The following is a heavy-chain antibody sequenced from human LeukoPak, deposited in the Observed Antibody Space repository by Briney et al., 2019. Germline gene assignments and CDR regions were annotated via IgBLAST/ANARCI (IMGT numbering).Heavy chain of an antibody. J-gene: IGHJ6*03. D-gene: IGHD2-15*01. V-gene: IGHV3-21*01. CDR2: ISSSSSYI. Sequence: GGSLRLSCAASGITFSSYSMNWVRQAPGKGLGWVSSISSSSSYIYYADSVKGRFTISRDNAKNSLYLQMNSLRAEDTAVYYCARASVGYYYYYMDVWGKGTTVTVSS. CDR3: ARASVGYYYYYMDV. CDR1: GITFSSYS.